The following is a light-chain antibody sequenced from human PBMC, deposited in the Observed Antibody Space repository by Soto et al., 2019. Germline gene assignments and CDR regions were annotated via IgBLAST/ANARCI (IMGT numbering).Light chain of an antibody. Sequence: DIQLIQSPSTLFASVGDRVTIAVRASQSIGSWLAWYQQKPGKAPKLLIYDASNLESWVPSTFSGSGSGTDFTLTISSLQPDDFATYYCHQYNTYSQTFGQGTKVDSK. J-gene: IGKJ1*01. CDR3: HQYNTYSQT. CDR2: DAS. CDR1: QSIGSW. V-gene: IGKV1-5*01.